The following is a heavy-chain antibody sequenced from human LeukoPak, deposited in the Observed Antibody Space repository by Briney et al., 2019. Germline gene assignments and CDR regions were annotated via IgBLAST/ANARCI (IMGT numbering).Heavy chain of an antibody. Sequence: GRSLRLSCAASGFTFSSYAMHWVRQAPGKGLEWVSGISWNSGSIGYANSVKGRFTISRDNAKNSLYLQMNSLRAEDTALYYCAKDIRNYYYYGMDVWGQGTTVTVSS. CDR3: AKDIRNYYYYGMDV. V-gene: IGHV3-9*01. J-gene: IGHJ6*02. CDR2: ISWNSGSI. CDR1: GFTFSSYA.